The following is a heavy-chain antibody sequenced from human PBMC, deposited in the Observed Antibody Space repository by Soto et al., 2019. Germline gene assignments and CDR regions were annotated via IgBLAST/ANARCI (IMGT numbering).Heavy chain of an antibody. D-gene: IGHD3-3*01. Sequence: GGSLRLSCAASGFTFSSHGMNGVRQAPGKGLEWVAVISDDGSDKYYADSVKGRFTISRDNSKNTLSLQMDSLRLEDTAVHYCAKDCLTNEGPTIFGVLHKPQNYIDYWGQGTLVTVSS. J-gene: IGHJ4*02. CDR3: AKDCLTNEGPTIFGVLHKPQNYIDY. CDR1: GFTFSSHG. V-gene: IGHV3-30*18. CDR2: ISDDGSDK.